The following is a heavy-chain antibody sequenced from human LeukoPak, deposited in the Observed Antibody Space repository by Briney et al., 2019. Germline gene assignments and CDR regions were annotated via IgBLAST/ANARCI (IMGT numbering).Heavy chain of an antibody. D-gene: IGHD6-13*01. J-gene: IGHJ4*02. CDR3: ASPLLGYSSSRGPYFDY. V-gene: IGHV4-39*01. CDR1: GGSISSSSYY. Sequence: SETLSLTCTVSGGSISSSSYYWGWIRQPPGKGLEWIGSIYYSGSTYYNPSLKSRVTISVDTSKNQFSLKLSSVTVADTAVYYCASPLLGYSSSRGPYFDYWGQGTLVTVSS. CDR2: IYYSGST.